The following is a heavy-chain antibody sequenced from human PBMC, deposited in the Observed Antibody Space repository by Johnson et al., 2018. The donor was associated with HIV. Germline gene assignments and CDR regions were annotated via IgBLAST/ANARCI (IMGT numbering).Heavy chain of an antibody. CDR2: INSDGRDI. CDR1: GFTFSSYW. D-gene: IGHD2-15*01. V-gene: IGHV3-74*02. J-gene: IGHJ3*02. Sequence: VPLVESGGGLVQPGGSLRLSCVASGFTFSSYWINWVRQAPGKGLVWISRINSDGRDINYADSVKGRFTISRDNAKNTLNLQMNSLRAEDTAVYYCTRGWSAFDIWGQGTMVTVSS. CDR3: TRGWSAFDI.